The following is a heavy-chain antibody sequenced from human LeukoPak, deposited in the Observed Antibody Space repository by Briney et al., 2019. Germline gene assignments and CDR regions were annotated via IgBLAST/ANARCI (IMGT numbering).Heavy chain of an antibody. Sequence: SETLSLTCTVSGGSISSSSYYWGWIRQPPGKGLEWIGSIYYSGSTSYNPSLKSRVTISVDTSKNQFSLKLSSVTAADTAVYYCARPVLMVRGVIPKANAFDIWGQGTMVTVSS. CDR3: ARPVLMVRGVIPKANAFDI. V-gene: IGHV4-39*01. CDR1: GGSISSSSYY. D-gene: IGHD3-10*01. CDR2: IYYSGST. J-gene: IGHJ3*02.